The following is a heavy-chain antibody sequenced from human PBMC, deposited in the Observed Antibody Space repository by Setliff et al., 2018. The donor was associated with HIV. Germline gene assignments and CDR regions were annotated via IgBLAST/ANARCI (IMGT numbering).Heavy chain of an antibody. Sequence: SETLSLTCAVSGGSISSSNYWSWIRQPPGKGLEWIGEINHSGSTYYNPSLKSRITISVDTSKNQFSLRLSSVTAADTAVYYCARRGLVLVPASIDWRLPPSPIDYWGQGALVTVS. CDR3: ARRGLVLVPASIDWRLPPSPIDY. CDR2: INHSGST. D-gene: IGHD2-2*01. V-gene: IGHV4-39*01. J-gene: IGHJ4*02. CDR1: GGSISSSNY.